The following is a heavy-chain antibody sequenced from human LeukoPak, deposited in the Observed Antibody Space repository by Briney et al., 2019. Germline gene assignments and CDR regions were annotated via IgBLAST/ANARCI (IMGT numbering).Heavy chain of an antibody. CDR3: AKGARAARAAYYFDY. D-gene: IGHD6-25*01. Sequence: GGSLRLSCAASGFTFDDYAMHWVRQAPGKGLEWVSGISWNSGSIGYADSVKGRFTISRDNAKNSLYLQMNSLRAEDMALYYCAKGARAARAAYYFDYWGQGTLVTVSS. CDR1: GFTFDDYA. CDR2: ISWNSGSI. J-gene: IGHJ4*02. V-gene: IGHV3-9*03.